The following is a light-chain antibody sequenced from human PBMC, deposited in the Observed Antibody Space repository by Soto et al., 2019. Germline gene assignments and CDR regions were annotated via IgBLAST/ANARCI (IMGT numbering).Light chain of an antibody. V-gene: IGLV2-14*01. J-gene: IGLJ2*01. CDR2: EVS. CDR3: CSYTTTSALV. Sequence: QSALTQPASVSGSPGQSITISCTGTSSDVGGYNYVSWYQHHPGKAPKAIIYEVSNRPSGISNRFSGSKSGSTASLTISGLQAEDEADYYCCSYTTTSALVFGGGTQLTVL. CDR1: SSDVGGYNY.